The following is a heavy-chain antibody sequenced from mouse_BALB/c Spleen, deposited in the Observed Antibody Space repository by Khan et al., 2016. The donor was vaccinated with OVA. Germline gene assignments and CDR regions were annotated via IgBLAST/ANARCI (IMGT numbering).Heavy chain of an antibody. CDR2: ISYSGVT. CDR1: GYSITSGYA. V-gene: IGHV3-2*02. Sequence: EVKLLESGPGLVKPSQSLSLTCTVTGYSITSGYARNWIRQFPGNKLEWMGYISYSGVTSYTPSLKSRISITRDTSKNQFFLQLNSVTTEDTATYYCARGNYYGYYFDYWGQGTTLTVSS. CDR3: ARGNYYGYYFDY. D-gene: IGHD1-1*01. J-gene: IGHJ2*01.